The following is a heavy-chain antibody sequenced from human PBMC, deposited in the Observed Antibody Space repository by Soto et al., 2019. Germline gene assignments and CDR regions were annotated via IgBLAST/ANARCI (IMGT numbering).Heavy chain of an antibody. V-gene: IGHV4-30-2*01. D-gene: IGHD2-21*01. CDR1: GGSISSGGYS. Sequence: SETLSLTCAVSGGSISSGGYSWSWIRQPPGKGLEWIGYIYHSGSTYYNPSLKSRVTISVDRSKNQFSLKLSSVTAADTAVYYCASYSDHFDYWGQGTLVTVSS. CDR2: IYHSGST. CDR3: ASYSDHFDY. J-gene: IGHJ4*02.